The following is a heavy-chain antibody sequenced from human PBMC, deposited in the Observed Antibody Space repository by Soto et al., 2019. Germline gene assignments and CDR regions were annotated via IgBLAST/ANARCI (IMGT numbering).Heavy chain of an antibody. Sequence: EVQLLESGGGLVQPGGSLRLSCAASGFTFSSFVMNWVRQAPGKGLEWVSTINPGADVSHYTASVKGRFTISRDNSRRTLHLQMDSLRVEDAAVYFCVRRAITATTKWGAFDVWGQGTAVTVSS. D-gene: IGHD1-20*01. CDR2: INPGADVS. J-gene: IGHJ3*01. CDR3: VRRAITATTKWGAFDV. V-gene: IGHV3-23*01. CDR1: GFTFSSFV.